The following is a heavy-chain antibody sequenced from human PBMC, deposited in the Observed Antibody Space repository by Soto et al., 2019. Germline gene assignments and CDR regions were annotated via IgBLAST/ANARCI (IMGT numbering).Heavy chain of an antibody. V-gene: IGHV1-18*01. J-gene: IGHJ5*02. D-gene: IGHD6-13*01. CDR1: GYTFTSYG. CDR2: ISAYNGNT. CDR3: ARDLGIAAAGAYNWFDP. Sequence: GASVKVSCKASGYTFTSYGISWVRRAPGQGLEWMGWISAYNGNTNYAQKLQGRVTMTTDTSTSTAYMELRSLRSDDTAVYYCARDLGIAAAGAYNWFDPWGQGTLVTVSS.